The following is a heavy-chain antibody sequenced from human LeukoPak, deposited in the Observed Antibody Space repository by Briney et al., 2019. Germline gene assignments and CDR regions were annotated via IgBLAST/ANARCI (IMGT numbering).Heavy chain of an antibody. CDR3: AKSYHDYSNYFFGMDV. Sequence: GGSLRLSCAASGFNSRTYGLHWVRQAPGKGLDWVATISYDGSSKYFADSVKGRFSISRDNSKNTMNLLMNSLRPDDTAVYYCAKSYHDYSNYFFGMDVWGHGTTVTVSS. J-gene: IGHJ6*02. CDR1: GFNSRTYG. V-gene: IGHV3-30*18. D-gene: IGHD2-21*01. CDR2: ISYDGSSK.